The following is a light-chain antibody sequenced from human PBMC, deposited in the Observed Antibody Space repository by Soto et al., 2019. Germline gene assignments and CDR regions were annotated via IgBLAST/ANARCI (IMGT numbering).Light chain of an antibody. J-gene: IGLJ1*01. CDR3: QSYDSSLSGYV. Sequence: QAVVTQPPSVSEAPGQRVTISCTGSSSNIGAGYEAHWYQQVPGTAHKLLIYENNNRPSGVPDRFSGSKSGTSASLAITGLQAEDEAEYYCQSYDSSLSGYVFGTGTKLTVL. V-gene: IGLV1-40*01. CDR2: ENN. CDR1: SSNIGAGYE.